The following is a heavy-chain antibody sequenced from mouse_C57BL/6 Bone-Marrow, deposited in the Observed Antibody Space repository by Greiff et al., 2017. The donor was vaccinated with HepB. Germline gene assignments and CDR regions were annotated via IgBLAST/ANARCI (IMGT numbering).Heavy chain of an antibody. CDR1: GYSITSDY. V-gene: IGHV3-8*01. Sequence: EVKLQESGPGLAKPSQTLSLTCSVTGYSITSDYWNWIRKFPGNKLEYMGYISYSGSTYYNPSLKSRISITRDTSKNQYYLQLNSVTTEDTATYYCARSLTTVVVHWYFDVWGTGTTVTVSS. CDR2: ISYSGST. D-gene: IGHD1-1*01. CDR3: ARSLTTVVVHWYFDV. J-gene: IGHJ1*03.